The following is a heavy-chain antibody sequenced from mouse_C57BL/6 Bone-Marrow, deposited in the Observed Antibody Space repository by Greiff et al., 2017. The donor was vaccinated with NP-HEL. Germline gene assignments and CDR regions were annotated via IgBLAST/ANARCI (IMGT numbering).Heavy chain of an antibody. V-gene: IGHV5-9-1*02. CDR1: GFTFSSYA. CDR3: TRVSHGPGGFAY. Sequence: DVHLVESGEGLVKPGGSLKLSCAASGFTFSSYAMSWVRQTPEKRLEWVAYISSGGDYIYYADTVKGRFTISRDNARNTLYLQMSSLKSEDTAMYYCTRVSHGPGGFAYWGQGTLVTVSA. CDR2: ISSGGDYI. D-gene: IGHD3-1*01. J-gene: IGHJ3*01.